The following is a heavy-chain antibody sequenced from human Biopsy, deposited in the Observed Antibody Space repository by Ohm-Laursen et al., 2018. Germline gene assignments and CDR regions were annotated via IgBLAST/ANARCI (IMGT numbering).Heavy chain of an antibody. Sequence: GTLSLPCTVSGGSITDDSWSWIRRSPGKGLEWLGFISKGGDTTYNPSLRGRVAISVDTSKNQFSLQVNSVTAADTAVYYCARTPRDSFWSGSYKRGLWFDPWGQGTLVIVSS. CDR1: GGSITDDS. CDR3: ARTPRDSFWSGSYKRGLWFDP. CDR2: ISKGGDT. D-gene: IGHD3-3*01. J-gene: IGHJ5*02. V-gene: IGHV4-59*01.